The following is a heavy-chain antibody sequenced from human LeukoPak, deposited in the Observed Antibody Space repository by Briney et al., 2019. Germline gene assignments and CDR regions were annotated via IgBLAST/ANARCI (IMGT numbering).Heavy chain of an antibody. V-gene: IGHV3-21*01. CDR1: GFTFSSYS. D-gene: IGHD5-18*01. CDR2: ISSSSSYI. CDR3: AKEEGDSYGIDY. J-gene: IGHJ4*02. Sequence: GGSLRLSCAASGFTFSSYSMNWVRQAPGKGLEWVSSISSSSSYIYYADSVKGRFTISRDNAKNSLYLQMNSLRAEDTAVYYCAKEEGDSYGIDYWGQGTLVTVSS.